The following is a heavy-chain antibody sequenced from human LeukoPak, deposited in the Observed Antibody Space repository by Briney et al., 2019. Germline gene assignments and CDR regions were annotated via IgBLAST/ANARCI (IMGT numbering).Heavy chain of an antibody. CDR2: INPNSGGT. CDR3: ASQPDYYDSSARYAFDI. Sequence: ASVKVSCKASGYTFTGYYMHWMRQAPGQGLEWMGRINPNSGGTNYAQKFQGRVTMTRDTSISTAYMELSRLRSDDTAVYYCASQPDYYDSSARYAFDIWGQGTMVTVSS. V-gene: IGHV1-2*06. CDR1: GYTFTGYY. J-gene: IGHJ3*02. D-gene: IGHD3-22*01.